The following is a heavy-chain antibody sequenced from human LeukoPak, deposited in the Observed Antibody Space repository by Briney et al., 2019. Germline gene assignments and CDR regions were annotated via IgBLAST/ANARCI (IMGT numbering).Heavy chain of an antibody. J-gene: IGHJ5*02. CDR1: GFTFGDYA. Sequence: PGRSLRLSCTASGFTFGDYAMSWFRQAPGKGLEWVGFIRSKAYGGTAEYAASVKGRFTISRDDSKSIAYLQMNSLKTEDTAVYFCTSTHTVTTTLAFDWFDPWGQGTLVTVSS. V-gene: IGHV3-49*03. CDR3: TSTHTVTTTLAFDWFDP. CDR2: IRSKAYGGTA. D-gene: IGHD4-17*01.